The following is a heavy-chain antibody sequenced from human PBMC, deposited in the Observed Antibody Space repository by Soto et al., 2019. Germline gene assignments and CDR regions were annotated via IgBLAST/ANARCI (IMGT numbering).Heavy chain of an antibody. J-gene: IGHJ2*01. CDR3: ARFNWYFDL. V-gene: IGHV4-59*08. Sequence: SETLSLTCTVSGGSISSYYWSWIRQPPGKGLEWIGYIYYSGSTNYNPSLKSRVNISVDTSKNHFSLKLSSVTAADTAVYYCARFNWYFDLWGRGTLVTVSS. CDR2: IYYSGST. CDR1: GGSISSYY.